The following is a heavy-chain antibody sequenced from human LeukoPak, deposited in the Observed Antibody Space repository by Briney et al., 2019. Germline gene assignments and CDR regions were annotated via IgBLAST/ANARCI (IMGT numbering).Heavy chain of an antibody. D-gene: IGHD3/OR15-3a*01. Sequence: ASVKVSCKASGYTFTSYGISWVRQAPGQGLDWMGWISAYNGNTNYAQKLQGRVTMTTDTSTSTAYMELRCLRSDDTAVYYCARAGTGPKDNWFDPWGQGTLVTVSS. CDR3: ARAGTGPKDNWFDP. CDR2: ISAYNGNT. J-gene: IGHJ5*02. V-gene: IGHV1-18*01. CDR1: GYTFTSYG.